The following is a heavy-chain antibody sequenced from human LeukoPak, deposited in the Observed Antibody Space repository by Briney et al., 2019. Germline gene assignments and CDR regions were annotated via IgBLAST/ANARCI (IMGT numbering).Heavy chain of an antibody. CDR2: ISSSGSTI. D-gene: IGHD3-10*01. CDR1: GFTFSDYY. V-gene: IGHV3-11*04. J-gene: IGHJ5*02. Sequence: GGSLRLSCAVSGFTFSDYYMSWIRQAPGKGLEWVSYISSSGSTIYYADSVKGRFTISRDNAKNSLYLQMNSLRAEDTAVYYCARVTVLLWFEDYNWFDPWGQGTLVTVSS. CDR3: ARVTVLLWFEDYNWFDP.